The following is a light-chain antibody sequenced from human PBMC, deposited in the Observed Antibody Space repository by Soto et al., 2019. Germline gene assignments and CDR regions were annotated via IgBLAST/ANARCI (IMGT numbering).Light chain of an antibody. Sequence: QSALTQPTSVSGSPGQSITISCTGTSSDVGGYNYVSWYQQHPGKAPRLMIVDVDNRPSGVSTRFSGSKSGNTASLTISGLQAEDEADYYCCSYSCSRTIVVFVGGTKLTVL. V-gene: IGLV2-14*03. J-gene: IGLJ2*01. CDR3: CSYSCSRTIVV. CDR2: DVD. CDR1: SSDVGGYNY.